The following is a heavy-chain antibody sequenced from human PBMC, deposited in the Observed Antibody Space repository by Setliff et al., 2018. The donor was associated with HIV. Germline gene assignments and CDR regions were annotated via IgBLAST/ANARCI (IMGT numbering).Heavy chain of an antibody. CDR1: GFTFSSYG. CDR2: LSSTNKYI. V-gene: IGHV3-21*01. CDR3: TRVHSAYDVFAFDL. D-gene: IGHD5-12*01. J-gene: IGHJ3*01. Sequence: GGSLRLSCAASGFTFSSYGMHWVRQAPGKGLEWVSFLSSTNKYINYADSVKGRFTISRDNAKNSLYLQMNGLRAEDTAIYYCTRVHSAYDVFAFDLWGQGTMVTVSS.